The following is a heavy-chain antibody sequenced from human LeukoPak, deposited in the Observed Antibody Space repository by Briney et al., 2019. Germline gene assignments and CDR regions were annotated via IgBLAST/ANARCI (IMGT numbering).Heavy chain of an antibody. V-gene: IGHV3-21*01. D-gene: IGHD1-26*01. CDR2: ISSSSSYI. J-gene: IGHJ4*02. Sequence: PGGSLRLSCAASGFTFSSYSMNWVRQAPGKGLEWVSSISSSSSYIYYADSVKGRFTISRDNAKNSLYLQMNRLRAEDTAVYYCARGGWAAEFDYWGQGTLVTVSS. CDR1: GFTFSSYS. CDR3: ARGGWAAEFDY.